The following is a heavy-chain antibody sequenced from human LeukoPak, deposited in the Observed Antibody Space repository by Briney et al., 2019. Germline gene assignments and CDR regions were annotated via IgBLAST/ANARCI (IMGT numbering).Heavy chain of an antibody. Sequence: GASVKVSCKASVGTFSRYAISWVRQAPGQGLECMGRIIPIFGSANYAQKFQGRVTITTDESTSTAYMELSRLRSEDTAVYYCARDRVFEYCSSTGCYGLDYWGQGTLVTVSS. CDR2: IIPIFGSA. CDR3: ARDRVFEYCSSTGCYGLDY. D-gene: IGHD2-2*01. J-gene: IGHJ4*02. V-gene: IGHV1-69*05. CDR1: VGTFSRYA.